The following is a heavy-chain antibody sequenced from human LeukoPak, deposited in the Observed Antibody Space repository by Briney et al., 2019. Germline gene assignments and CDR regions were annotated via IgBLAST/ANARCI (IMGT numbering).Heavy chain of an antibody. D-gene: IGHD2-8*02. CDR1: GYXFTSYW. CDR2: TYPGDSDT. J-gene: IGHJ4*02. CDR3: ARQPYWGLFDY. Sequence: GESLKISCNGSGYXFTSYWICWVRQMPGKGLEWMGMTYPGDSDTRYSPSFQGQVTISADKSITTAYLQWSSLKASDTAMYYCARQPYWGLFDYWGQGTLVTVSS. V-gene: IGHV5-51*01.